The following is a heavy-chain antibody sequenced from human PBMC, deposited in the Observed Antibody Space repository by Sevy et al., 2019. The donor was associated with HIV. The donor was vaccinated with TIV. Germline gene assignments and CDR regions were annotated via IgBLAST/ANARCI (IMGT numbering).Heavy chain of an antibody. D-gene: IGHD1-26*01. Sequence: GGSLRLSCAASGFTFSNAWTSWVRQAPGKGLEWVGRIKSKTDGGTTDYAAPVKGRFTISRDDSKNTLYLQMNSLKTEDTAVYYCTTVSQVGATAGYFDYWGQGTLVTVSS. CDR2: IKSKTDGGTT. CDR1: GFTFSNAW. J-gene: IGHJ4*02. CDR3: TTVSQVGATAGYFDY. V-gene: IGHV3-15*01.